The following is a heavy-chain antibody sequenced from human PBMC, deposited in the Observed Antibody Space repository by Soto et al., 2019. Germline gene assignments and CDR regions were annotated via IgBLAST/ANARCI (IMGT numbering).Heavy chain of an antibody. CDR1: GYTFTNYA. V-gene: IGHV1-3*01. J-gene: IGHJ4*02. Sequence: ASVQVSCKASGYTFTNYAIHWVRQAPGQRLEWMGWINAGNGKTKYSQNFQGRVTITRDTSASIVYMEVNSLRSEDTALYYCASGIWVATTADYSPDSWGQATLVTVSS. CDR2: INAGNGKT. D-gene: IGHD5-12*01. CDR3: ASGIWVATTADYSPDS.